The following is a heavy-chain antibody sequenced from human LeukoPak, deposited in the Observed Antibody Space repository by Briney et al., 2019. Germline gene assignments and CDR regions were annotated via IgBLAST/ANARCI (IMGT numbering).Heavy chain of an antibody. CDR1: GFTFSSYG. V-gene: IGHV3-33*01. CDR2: IWYDGSNK. J-gene: IGHJ4*02. D-gene: IGHD3-22*01. Sequence: GGSLRLSCAASGFTFSSYGMHWVRQAPGKGLEWVAVIWYDGSNKYYADSVKGRFTISRDNSKNTLYLQINSLRAEDTAVYYCARDRLLQFDYWGQGTLVTVSS. CDR3: ARDRLLQFDY.